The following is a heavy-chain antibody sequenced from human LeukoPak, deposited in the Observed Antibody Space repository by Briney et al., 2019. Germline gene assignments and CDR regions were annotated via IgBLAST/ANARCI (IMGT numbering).Heavy chain of an antibody. CDR3: ARVGLRYYYDSSGRSFDY. J-gene: IGHJ4*02. CDR1: GGTFSSYA. D-gene: IGHD3-22*01. CDR2: ISAYNGNT. Sequence: ASVKVACKASGGTFSSYAISWVRQAPGQGLEWMGWISAYNGNTNYAQKLQGRVTMTTDTSTSTAYIELRSLRSDDTAVYYCARVGLRYYYDSSGRSFDYWGQGTLVTVSS. V-gene: IGHV1-18*01.